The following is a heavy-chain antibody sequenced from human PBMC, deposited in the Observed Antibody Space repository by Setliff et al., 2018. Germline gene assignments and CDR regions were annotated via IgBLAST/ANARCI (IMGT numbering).Heavy chain of an antibody. CDR1: GFTFSSYA. D-gene: IGHD3-9*01. V-gene: IGHV3-23*01. Sequence: GGSLRLSCAAPGFTFSSYAMHWVRQAPGKGLEWVSTITGKDFSAYYADSVTGRFTISRDNSKNMVYLQMNSLRAEDTAVYYCTKDRVYDTTYYFDHWGQGTLVTVSS. CDR3: TKDRVYDTTYYFDH. J-gene: IGHJ4*02. CDR2: ITGKDFSA.